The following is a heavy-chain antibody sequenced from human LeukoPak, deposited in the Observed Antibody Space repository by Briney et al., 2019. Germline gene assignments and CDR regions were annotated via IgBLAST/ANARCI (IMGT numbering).Heavy chain of an antibody. J-gene: IGHJ5*02. CDR3: ARGPNWFDP. Sequence: SETLSLTCAVYGGSFSGYYWSWIRQPPGKGLEWIGEINHSGSTNYNPSLKSRVTISVDTSKNQFSLKLSSVTAADTAVYYCARGPNWFDPWGQGTLVTVSS. CDR2: INHSGST. V-gene: IGHV4-34*01. CDR1: GGSFSGYY.